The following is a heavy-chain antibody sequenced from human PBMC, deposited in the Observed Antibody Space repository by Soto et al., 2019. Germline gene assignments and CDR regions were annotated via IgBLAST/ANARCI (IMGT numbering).Heavy chain of an antibody. D-gene: IGHD6-19*01. Sequence: QVQLVQSGAEEKKPGASVKVSCKASGYTFTGYAMHWVRQPPGQRLEWMGWINAGNGNTKYSQKFQGRVTITRDTSASTAYMELGSLRSEDTAVYYCARAVAVPADFDYWGQGTLVTVSS. CDR2: INAGNGNT. CDR1: GYTFTGYA. CDR3: ARAVAVPADFDY. J-gene: IGHJ4*02. V-gene: IGHV1-3*05.